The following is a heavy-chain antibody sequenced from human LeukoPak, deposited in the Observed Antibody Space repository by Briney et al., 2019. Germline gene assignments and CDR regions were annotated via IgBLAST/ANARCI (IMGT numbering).Heavy chain of an antibody. Sequence: GRSLRLSCAASGFTFSSYGMHWVRQAPGKGLGWVAVISYDGSNKYYADSVKGRFTISRDNSKNTLYLQMNSLRAEDTAVYYCAKDLVVTVRYYYYGMDVWGQGTTVTVSS. J-gene: IGHJ6*02. CDR1: GFTFSSYG. CDR3: AKDLVVTVRYYYYGMDV. CDR2: ISYDGSNK. D-gene: IGHD4-17*01. V-gene: IGHV3-30*18.